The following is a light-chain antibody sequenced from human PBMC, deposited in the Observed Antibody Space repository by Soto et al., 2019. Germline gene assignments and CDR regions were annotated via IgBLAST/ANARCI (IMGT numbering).Light chain of an antibody. V-gene: IGLV2-14*01. CDR2: YVS. Sequence: QSVLTQPASVSGSPGQSITISCTGPSSDVGCYNCVSWYRQHPGRAPKRMIYYVSNRPSGVSIRVSGSKSGNTASLTVSGLQSEDEADYYCSSSTRSSTYVFGTGTKVTVL. J-gene: IGLJ1*01. CDR3: SSSTRSSTYV. CDR1: SSDVGCYNC.